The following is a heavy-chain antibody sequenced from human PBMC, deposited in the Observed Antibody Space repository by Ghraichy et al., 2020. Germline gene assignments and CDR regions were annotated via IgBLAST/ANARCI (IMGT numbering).Heavy chain of an antibody. D-gene: IGHD3-10*01. CDR2: IYYSGNA. J-gene: IGHJ4*02. V-gene: IGHV4-31*03. CDR1: GGSITRSGYY. Sequence: SETLSLTCTVSGGSITRSGYYWSWIRQHPGKGLEWIGYIYYSGNASSNPSLKSRVTISVDTSKNQFSLKLKSVTAADTAVYHCVRQNYYGSGGPEDYWGPGILVTVSS. CDR3: VRQNYYGSGGPEDY.